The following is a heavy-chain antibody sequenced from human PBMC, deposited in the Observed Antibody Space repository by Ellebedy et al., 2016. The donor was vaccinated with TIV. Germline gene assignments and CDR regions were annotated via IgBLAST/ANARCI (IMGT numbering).Heavy chain of an antibody. CDR1: GYTFSSYG. CDR2: ISAYNGNT. J-gene: IGHJ5*02. D-gene: IGHD2/OR15-2a*01. CDR3: ARGFYEKFDP. V-gene: IGHV1-18*04. Sequence: ASVKVSCKASGYTFSSYGISWVRQAPGQGLEWMGWISAYNGNTNYAQKFQGRVTMTTDTFASTAYLELRSLRSDDTAVYYCARGFYEKFDPWGQGTLVTVSS.